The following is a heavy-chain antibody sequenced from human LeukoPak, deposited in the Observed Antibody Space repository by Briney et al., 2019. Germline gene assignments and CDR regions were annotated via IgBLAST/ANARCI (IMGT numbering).Heavy chain of an antibody. Sequence: GGSLRLSCAASGFTFSSYWMSWVRQAPGKGLEWVANIKQDGSEKYYVDSVKGRFTISRDNAKKSLYLQMDSLRVEDTAMYYCARDPYPGYSSSWLPFDYWGQGTLVTVSS. V-gene: IGHV3-7*01. J-gene: IGHJ4*02. CDR2: IKQDGSEK. CDR1: GFTFSSYW. D-gene: IGHD6-13*01. CDR3: ARDPYPGYSSSWLPFDY.